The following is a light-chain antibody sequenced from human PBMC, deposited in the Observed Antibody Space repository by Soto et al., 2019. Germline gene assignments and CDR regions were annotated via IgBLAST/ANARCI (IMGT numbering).Light chain of an antibody. CDR2: DAS. CDR1: QYISNH. Sequence: DIQMTQSPSSLSASVGDRVTITFRASQYISNHLNWYQQKPGKAPNVLIYDASSLESGVPSRFSGSGSGTEFTLTISSLQPDDFATYYCQQYNSYWTFGQGTKVDIK. V-gene: IGKV1-5*01. CDR3: QQYNSYWT. J-gene: IGKJ1*01.